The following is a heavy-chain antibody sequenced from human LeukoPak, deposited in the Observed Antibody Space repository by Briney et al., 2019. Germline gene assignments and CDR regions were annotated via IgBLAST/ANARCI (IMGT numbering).Heavy chain of an antibody. J-gene: IGHJ4*02. V-gene: IGHV1-46*01. CDR3: ARSHYDSSGVDY. CDR1: GYTFTDYF. Sequence: ASVKVSCKATGYTFTDYFLHWVRQAPGQGLEWMGIINPSGGSTSYAQKFQGRVTMTRDTSTSTVYMELSSLRSEDTAVYYCARSHYDSSGVDYWGQGTLVTVSS. D-gene: IGHD3-22*01. CDR2: INPSGGST.